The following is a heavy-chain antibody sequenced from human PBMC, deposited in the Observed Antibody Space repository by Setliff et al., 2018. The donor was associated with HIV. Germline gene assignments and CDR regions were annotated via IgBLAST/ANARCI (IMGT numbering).Heavy chain of an antibody. J-gene: IGHJ4*02. Sequence: PSETLSLTCSVSGGSLSSYYWSWIRQPPGKGLEWIGYVYYSGTTNYNPSLKSRVSMSVDTSKNQSSLRLSSVTAADTAVYYCARKYLVNVFDYWGQGMLVTVSS. D-gene: IGHD3-22*01. V-gene: IGHV4-59*01. CDR3: ARKYLVNVFDY. CDR2: VYYSGTT. CDR1: GGSLSSYY.